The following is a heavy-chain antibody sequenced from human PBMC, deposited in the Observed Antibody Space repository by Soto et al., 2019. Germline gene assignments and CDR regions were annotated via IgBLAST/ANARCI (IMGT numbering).Heavy chain of an antibody. J-gene: IGHJ6*02. V-gene: IGHV1-2*04. CDR1: GYTFTGYY. Sequence: EASVKVSCKASGYTFTGYYMHWVRQAPGQGLEWMGWINPNSGGTNYAQKFQGWVTMTRDTSISTAYMELSRLRSDDTAVYYCARVRAAAGYYGMDVWGQGNTVSVSS. D-gene: IGHD6-13*01. CDR2: INPNSGGT. CDR3: ARVRAAAGYYGMDV.